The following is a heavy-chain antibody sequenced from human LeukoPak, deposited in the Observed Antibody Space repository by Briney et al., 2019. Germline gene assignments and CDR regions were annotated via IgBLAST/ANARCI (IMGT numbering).Heavy chain of an antibody. CDR2: ISTSSRTV. CDR3: ARDFYDTGGMVV. J-gene: IGHJ6*02. CDR1: GISFSSYS. V-gene: IGHV3-48*02. Sequence: PGGSLRLSCAASGISFSSYSMNWVRQAPGKGLEWVSYISTSSRTVYYADSVKGRFTISRDNAKNSLYLQMNSLRDEDTAVYYCARDFYDTGGMVVWGRGTTVTVSS. D-gene: IGHD5/OR15-5a*01.